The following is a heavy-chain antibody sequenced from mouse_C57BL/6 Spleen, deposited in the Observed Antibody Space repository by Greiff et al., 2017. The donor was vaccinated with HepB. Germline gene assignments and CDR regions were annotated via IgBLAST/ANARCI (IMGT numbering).Heavy chain of an antibody. CDR3: ARVLITTVVAPDY. CDR1: GFTFSDYY. Sequence: EVQVVESEGGLVQPGSSMKLSCTASGFTFSDYYMAWVRQVPEKGLEWVANINYDGSSTYYLDSLKSRFIISRDNAKNILYLQMSSLKSGDTATYYCARVLITTVVAPDYWGQGTTLTVSS. V-gene: IGHV5-16*01. D-gene: IGHD1-1*01. CDR2: INYDGSST. J-gene: IGHJ2*01.